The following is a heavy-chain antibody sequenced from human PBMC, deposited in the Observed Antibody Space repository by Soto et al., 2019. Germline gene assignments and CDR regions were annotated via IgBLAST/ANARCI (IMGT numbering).Heavy chain of an antibody. V-gene: IGHV1-18*01. CDR3: ARVTLDYDFWSGYYPPFPDFDY. CDR1: GYTFTSYG. Sequence: GASVKVSCKASGYTFTSYGISWVRQAPGQGLERMGWISAYNGNTNYAQKLQGRVTMTTDTSTSTAYMELRSLRSDDTAVYYCARVTLDYDFWSGYYPPFPDFDYWGQGTLVTVSS. CDR2: ISAYNGNT. D-gene: IGHD3-3*01. J-gene: IGHJ4*02.